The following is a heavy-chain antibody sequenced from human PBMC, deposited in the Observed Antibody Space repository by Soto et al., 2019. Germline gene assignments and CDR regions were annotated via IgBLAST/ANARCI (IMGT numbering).Heavy chain of an antibody. D-gene: IGHD3-3*01. V-gene: IGHV1-69*01. CDR3: ARGATIFGVAAYSYYEMEV. CDR2: IVPAFGTP. CDR1: GGTFSNYA. J-gene: IGHJ6*02. Sequence: QVQLVQSGAEVKKPGSSVKVSCRASGGTFSNYAISWVRQAPGQGLEWMGGIVPAFGTPNYAQNLQGRITITAEASTTTVYMDLSSLRSEDTAVYYCARGATIFGVAAYSYYEMEVWGQGTTVTVSS.